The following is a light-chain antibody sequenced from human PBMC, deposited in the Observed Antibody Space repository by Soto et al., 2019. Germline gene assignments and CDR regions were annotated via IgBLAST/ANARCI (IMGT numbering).Light chain of an antibody. Sequence: QSVLTQPASVSGSPGQSITISCTGTSSDVGGYNYVSWYQQHPGKAPKLMIYDVTYRPSGVSNRFSGSKSGDTASLTISGLQAVDEADYYCSSYTSSSSYVVFGGGTNLTVL. V-gene: IGLV2-14*03. CDR2: DVT. J-gene: IGLJ2*01. CDR1: SSDVGGYNY. CDR3: SSYTSSSSYVV.